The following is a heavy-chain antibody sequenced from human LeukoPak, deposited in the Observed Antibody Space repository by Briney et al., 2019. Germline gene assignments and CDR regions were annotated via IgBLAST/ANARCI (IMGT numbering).Heavy chain of an antibody. CDR3: AILRGDGYFDY. J-gene: IGHJ4*02. V-gene: IGHV3-43*02. CDR1: GFTFDDYA. Sequence: PGGSLRLSCAASGFTFDDYAMHWVRQAPGKGLEWVSLISGDGGSTYYADSVKGRFTISRDNSKNSLYLQTNSLRTEDTALYYCAILRGDGYFDYWGQGTLVTVSS. D-gene: IGHD2-21*01. CDR2: ISGDGGST.